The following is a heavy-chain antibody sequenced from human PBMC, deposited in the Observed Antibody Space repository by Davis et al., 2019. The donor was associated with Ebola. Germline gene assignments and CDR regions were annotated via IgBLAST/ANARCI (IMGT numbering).Heavy chain of an antibody. D-gene: IGHD3-10*01. Sequence: PGGSLRLSCITSGFTFTANSMNWVRQAPGKGLEWISYISSSGGTTYYADFVQGRFTISRDNAKKSLYLQMNSLRDEDTAVYYCVRASNGSYYSVFDNWGQGSLVTVTS. CDR2: ISSSGGTT. CDR3: VRASNGSYYSVFDN. V-gene: IGHV3-48*02. CDR1: GFTFTANS. J-gene: IGHJ4*02.